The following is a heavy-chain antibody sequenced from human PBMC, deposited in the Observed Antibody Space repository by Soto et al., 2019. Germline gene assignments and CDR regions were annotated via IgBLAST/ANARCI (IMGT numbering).Heavy chain of an antibody. J-gene: IGHJ3*02. CDR2: ISAYNGNT. CDR1: GYTFTSYG. CDR3: ARAGSRRSAYAFDI. Sequence: ASVKVSCKASGYTFTSYGISWVRQAPGQGLEWMGWISAYNGNTNYAQKLQGRVTMTTDTSTSTAYMELSSLRSEDTAVYYCARAGSRRSAYAFDIWGQGTMVTVSS. V-gene: IGHV1-18*01. D-gene: IGHD3-10*01.